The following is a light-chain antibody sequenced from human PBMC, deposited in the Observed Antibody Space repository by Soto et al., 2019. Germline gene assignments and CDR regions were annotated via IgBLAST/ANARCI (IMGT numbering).Light chain of an antibody. V-gene: IGLV2-14*01. Sequence: QSALTLPASVSGSPEQSITISCTGTSSDVGGYNYVSLYQQHPGKAPKLIIYAVTNLPSGVSIRFSGSKSGNTASLTISGLKAEDEADYYCCSSTSSTTYVFGPGTKVTLL. CDR2: AVT. J-gene: IGLJ1*01. CDR3: CSSTSSTTYV. CDR1: SSDVGGYNY.